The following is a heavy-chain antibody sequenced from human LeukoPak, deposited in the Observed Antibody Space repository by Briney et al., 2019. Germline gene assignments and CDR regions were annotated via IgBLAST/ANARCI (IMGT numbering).Heavy chain of an antibody. CDR1: GFTFSSYA. D-gene: IGHD2-15*01. Sequence: GGSLRLSCAASGFTFSSYAMHWVRQAPGKGLEWVAVISYDGSNKYYADSVKGRFSISRDNSKNTLYLQMNRLRPEDTAVYYCLATAGVFAYWGQGTLVAVSS. CDR2: ISYDGSNK. V-gene: IGHV3-30*04. CDR3: LATAGVFAY. J-gene: IGHJ4*02.